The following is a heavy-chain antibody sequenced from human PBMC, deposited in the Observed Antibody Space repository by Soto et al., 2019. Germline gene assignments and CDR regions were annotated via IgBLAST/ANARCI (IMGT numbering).Heavy chain of an antibody. Sequence: GASVKVSCKASGYTFTSYAMHWVRQAPGQRLEWMGWINAGNGNTKYSQNLQGRLTLTTDTSTTTAYMELRSLRSNDTAIYYCAMVDVYVTPSPQDVWGQGTTVTV. J-gene: IGHJ6*02. V-gene: IGHV1-3*01. D-gene: IGHD3-16*01. CDR1: GYTFTSYA. CDR3: AMVDVYVTPSPQDV. CDR2: INAGNGNT.